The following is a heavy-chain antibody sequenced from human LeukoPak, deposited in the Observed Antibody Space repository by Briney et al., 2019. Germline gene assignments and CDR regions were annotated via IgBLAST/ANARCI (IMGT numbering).Heavy chain of an antibody. V-gene: IGHV3-23*01. D-gene: IGHD4-17*01. CDR2: IEGTGGGI. J-gene: IGHJ3*02. Sequence: GGSLRLSCAASGFTFSDYTMNWVRQAPGKGLEWVSVIEGTGGGIHYADSVSGRFSISRDNPQNTLYLQMTSLRAEDTAIYFCAKDTVRGNGVYDAFESWGQGTLVTVSS. CDR1: GFTFSDYT. CDR3: AKDTVRGNGVYDAFES.